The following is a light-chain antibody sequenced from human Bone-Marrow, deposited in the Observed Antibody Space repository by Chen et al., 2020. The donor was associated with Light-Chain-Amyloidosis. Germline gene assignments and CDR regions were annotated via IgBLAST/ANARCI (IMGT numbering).Light chain of an antibody. CDR1: SSDVGGDNH. CDR2: EVT. V-gene: IGLV2-14*01. Sequence: QSALTQPASVSGSPGQSITISCSGTSSDVGGDNHVSWYQQHPAKAPKLMIYEVTNRSSWVPDGFSAYRSDNTASLTISGLQTEDEADDFCSSYTITNTLVFGSGTRVTVL. CDR3: SSYTITNTLV. J-gene: IGLJ1*01.